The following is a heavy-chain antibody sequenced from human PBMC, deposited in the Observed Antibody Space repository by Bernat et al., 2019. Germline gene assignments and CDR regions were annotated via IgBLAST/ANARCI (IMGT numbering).Heavy chain of an antibody. Sequence: QVQLVESGGGLVKPGGSLRLSCAASGFTFSDYYMSWIRQAPGKGLEWVSYISSSSSYTNYADSVKGRFTISRDNAKNSLYLQMSSLRAEDTAVYYCARVGRGSSWSYYYYYMDVWGKGTTVTVSS. J-gene: IGHJ6*03. CDR2: ISSSSSYT. V-gene: IGHV3-11*06. CDR3: ARVGRGSSWSYYYYYMDV. CDR1: GFTFSDYY. D-gene: IGHD6-13*01.